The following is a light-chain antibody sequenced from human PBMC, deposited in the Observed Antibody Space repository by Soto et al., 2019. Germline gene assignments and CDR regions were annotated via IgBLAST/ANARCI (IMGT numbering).Light chain of an antibody. J-gene: IGKJ5*01. CDR1: HDISTF. Sequence: IQLTRSPSRMFASTVGRFNLTCRASHDISTFLAWYQQKPGKAPKLFIYEASTLQSGVPSRFSGSGSGTEFTLTSSSLLPEDFAAYHCQQLYTLPFTFGQGTRLEIK. CDR2: EAS. CDR3: QQLYTLPFT. V-gene: IGKV1-9*01.